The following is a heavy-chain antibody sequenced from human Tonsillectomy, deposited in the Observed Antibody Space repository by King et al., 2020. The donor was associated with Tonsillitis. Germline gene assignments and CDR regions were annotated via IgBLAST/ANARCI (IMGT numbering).Heavy chain of an antibody. Sequence: VQLVQSGAEVKKPGASVKVSCKASGYNFPNYGISWVRQAPGQGLEWMGWSSGYNGKTNYAQKFQGRVIMTTDTSTSTAYMELRSLRSDDTAVYYCAREDNTNSYDSGSYSNYYHGMDVWGQGTTVTVSS. J-gene: IGHJ6*02. D-gene: IGHD3-10*01. V-gene: IGHV1-18*01. CDR3: AREDNTNSYDSGSYSNYYHGMDV. CDR1: GYNFPNYG. CDR2: SSGYNGKT.